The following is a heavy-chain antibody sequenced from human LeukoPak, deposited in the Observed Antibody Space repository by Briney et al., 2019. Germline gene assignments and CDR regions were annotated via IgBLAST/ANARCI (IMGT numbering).Heavy chain of an antibody. V-gene: IGHV5-51*01. Sequence: ESLRISFKGSEYIFSTSLIGWVRQMPGKGPELMGIIYPDDAATRYSPSFQGQVTMSADKSISNAYLQWTSVRASDTAIYYCARLGATRGGDYWGEGALVTVSS. D-gene: IGHD1-26*01. J-gene: IGHJ4*02. CDR1: EYIFSTSL. CDR2: IYPDDAAT. CDR3: ARLGATRGGDY.